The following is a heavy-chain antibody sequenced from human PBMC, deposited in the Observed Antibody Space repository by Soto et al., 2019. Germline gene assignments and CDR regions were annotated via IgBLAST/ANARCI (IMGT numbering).Heavy chain of an antibody. D-gene: IGHD1-1*01. Sequence: VGSLRLSCAASGFTFSSYAMSWVRQAPGKGLEWVSAISGSGGSTYYADSVKGRFTISRDNSKNTLYLQMNSLRAEDTAVYYCAKLDEATLIRVSLCYWGQGTLVTVSS. J-gene: IGHJ4*02. CDR3: AKLDEATLIRVSLCY. V-gene: IGHV3-23*01. CDR1: GFTFSSYA. CDR2: ISGSGGST.